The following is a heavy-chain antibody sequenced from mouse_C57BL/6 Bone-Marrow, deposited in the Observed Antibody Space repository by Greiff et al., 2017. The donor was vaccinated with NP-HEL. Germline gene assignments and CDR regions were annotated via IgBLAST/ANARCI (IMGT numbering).Heavy chain of an antibody. CDR2: ISDGGSYT. CDR3: ARKDPYGFMDY. J-gene: IGHJ4*01. D-gene: IGHD2-2*01. Sequence: EVQRVESGGGLVKPGGSLKLSCAASGFTFSSYAMSWVRQTPEKRLEWVATISDGGSYTYYPDNVKGRFTISRDNAKNNLYLQMSHLKSEDTAMYYCARKDPYGFMDYWGQGTSVTVSS. V-gene: IGHV5-4*01. CDR1: GFTFSSYA.